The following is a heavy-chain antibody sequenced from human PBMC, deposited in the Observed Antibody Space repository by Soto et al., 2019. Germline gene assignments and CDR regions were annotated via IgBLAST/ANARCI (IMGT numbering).Heavy chain of an antibody. CDR3: ASGGYCSSTSCYYYYGMDV. CDR1: GFTFSNYW. CDR2: IKSDGSST. D-gene: IGHD2-2*01. Sequence: EVQLVESGGGLVQPGGSLRLSCAASGFTFSNYWMHWVRQAPGKGLVWVSRIKSDGSSTSYADSVKGRFTISRDNAKNTLYLQMNSLRAEDTAVYYCASGGYCSSTSCYYYYGMDVWGQGTTVTVSS. J-gene: IGHJ6*02. V-gene: IGHV3-74*01.